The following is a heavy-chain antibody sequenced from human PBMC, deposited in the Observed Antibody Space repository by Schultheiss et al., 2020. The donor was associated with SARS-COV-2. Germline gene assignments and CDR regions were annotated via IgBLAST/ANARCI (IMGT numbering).Heavy chain of an antibody. Sequence: SQTLSLTCAVYGGSFSGYYWSWIRQPPGKGLEWIGEINHSGSTNYNPSLKSRVTISVDTSKNQFSLKLSSVTAADTAVYYCARAHCSGLITANCINWFDPWGQGTLVTVSS. D-gene: IGHD3-10*02. J-gene: IGHJ5*02. CDR1: GGSFSGYY. CDR3: ARAHCSGLITANCINWFDP. V-gene: IGHV4-34*01. CDR2: INHSGST.